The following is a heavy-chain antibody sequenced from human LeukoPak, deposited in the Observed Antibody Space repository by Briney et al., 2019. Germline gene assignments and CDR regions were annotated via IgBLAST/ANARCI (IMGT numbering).Heavy chain of an antibody. V-gene: IGHV1-18*04. J-gene: IGHJ5*02. CDR2: ISGSTGNT. D-gene: IGHD2-2*01. CDR1: GYSFAGYG. CDR3: ARVGRDCSSINCYWEDWFDP. Sequence: GASVKVSCKASGYSFAGYGITWVREAPGQGPEWMGWISGSTGNTYYAQNVQGRVTMTTDTATSTAYMELRSLGSDDTAVYYCARVGRDCSSINCYWEDWFDPWGQGTLVIVSS.